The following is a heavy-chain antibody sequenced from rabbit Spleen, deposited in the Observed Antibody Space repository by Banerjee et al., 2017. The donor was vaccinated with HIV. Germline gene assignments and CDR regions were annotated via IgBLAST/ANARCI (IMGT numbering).Heavy chain of an antibody. J-gene: IGHJ3*01. CDR2: IDTGSRDFT. D-gene: IGHD4-1*01. CDR1: GFDFSAYTF. Sequence: QEQLVESGGGLVQPGASLTLTCTASGFDFSAYTFMCWVRQAPGKGLEWIACIDTGSRDFTYYASWAKGRFTISKTSSTTVTLQMTRLTAADTATYFCARDLTGVIGWNFGWWSQGTLVTVS. V-gene: IGHV1S45*01. CDR3: ARDLTGVIGWNFGW.